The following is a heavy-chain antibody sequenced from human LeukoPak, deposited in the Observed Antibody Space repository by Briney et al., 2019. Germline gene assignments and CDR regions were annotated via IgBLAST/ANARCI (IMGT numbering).Heavy chain of an antibody. CDR1: GFTFSSYA. D-gene: IGHD3-22*01. Sequence: GGSLRLSCAASGFTFSSYAMSWVRQAPGKGLEWVSAISGSGGSTYYADSVKGRFTISRDSSKNTLYLQMNSLRAEDTAVYYCAKDMRVSSGYYYGIDYWGQGTLVTVSS. CDR3: AKDMRVSSGYYYGIDY. J-gene: IGHJ4*02. CDR2: ISGSGGST. V-gene: IGHV3-23*01.